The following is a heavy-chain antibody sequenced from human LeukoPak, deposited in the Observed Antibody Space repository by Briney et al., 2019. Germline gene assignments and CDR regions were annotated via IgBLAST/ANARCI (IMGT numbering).Heavy chain of an antibody. CDR2: ISYDGSNK. Sequence: PGGSLRLSCAASGFTFSSYAMNWVRQAPGKGLEWVAVISYDGSNKYYADSVKGRFTISRDNSKNTLYLQMNSLRAEDTAVYYCARVPGTTVSNYYYYMDVWGKGTTVIVS. J-gene: IGHJ6*03. D-gene: IGHD1-1*01. CDR3: ARVPGTTVSNYYYYMDV. V-gene: IGHV3-30*01. CDR1: GFTFSSYA.